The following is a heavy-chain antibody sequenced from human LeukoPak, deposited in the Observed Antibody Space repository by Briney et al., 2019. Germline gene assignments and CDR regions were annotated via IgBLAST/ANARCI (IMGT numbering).Heavy chain of an antibody. Sequence: PGGSLRLSCVAAGLSFGGYGMHWVRQAPGKGLEWVAYIRYDATDQNYADSVKGRFTISRDNSKNTLYLQMNSLRAEDTAVYYCAKGPLYHYSNYDIYFDYWGQGTLVTVSS. D-gene: IGHD4-11*01. CDR2: IRYDATDQ. CDR1: GLSFGGYG. J-gene: IGHJ4*02. V-gene: IGHV3-30*02. CDR3: AKGPLYHYSNYDIYFDY.